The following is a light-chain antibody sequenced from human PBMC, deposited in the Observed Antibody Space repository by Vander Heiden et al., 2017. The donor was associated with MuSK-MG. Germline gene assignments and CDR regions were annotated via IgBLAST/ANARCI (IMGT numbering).Light chain of an antibody. V-gene: IGKV1-39*01. Sequence: IQMSQSPSSLSASVGDRVTITCRASQSISSYLNWYQQKPEKAPKLLIYAASTFQRGVRSRFSRSASGTDFTLTSSRLQPEHFATYYCRWSAAMGNTFGQGTKMEIK. CDR3: RWSAAMGNT. J-gene: IGKJ2*01. CDR1: QSISSY. CDR2: AAS.